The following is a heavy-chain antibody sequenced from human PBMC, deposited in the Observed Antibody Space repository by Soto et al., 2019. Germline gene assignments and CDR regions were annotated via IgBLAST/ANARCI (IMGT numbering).Heavy chain of an antibody. CDR3: AKRTTGWYFDL. Sequence: EVQLLESGGGLVQPGGSLRLSCAASGFTFTSYAMNWVRQAPGKGLEWVSVISVSGGSTYYADSVKGRFTISRDNSKTTLYLQMNSLRAEDTAVYYCAKRTTGWYFDLWGRGTLVTVSS. J-gene: IGHJ2*01. V-gene: IGHV3-23*01. CDR1: GFTFTSYA. CDR2: ISVSGGST.